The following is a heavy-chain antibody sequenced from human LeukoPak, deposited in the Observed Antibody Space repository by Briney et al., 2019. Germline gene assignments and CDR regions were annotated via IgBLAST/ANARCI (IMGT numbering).Heavy chain of an antibody. V-gene: IGHV4-39*01. Sequence: SETLSLTCTVSGGSINSSSYYWGWIRQPPGKGLEWIGSIFYSGNTYDNPSLKSRVTISVDTSKNQFSLKLNSVTAADTAVYYCARGPGIAMVDWGQGTLVTVSS. J-gene: IGHJ4*02. CDR1: GGSINSSSYY. D-gene: IGHD5-18*01. CDR3: ARGPGIAMVD. CDR2: IFYSGNT.